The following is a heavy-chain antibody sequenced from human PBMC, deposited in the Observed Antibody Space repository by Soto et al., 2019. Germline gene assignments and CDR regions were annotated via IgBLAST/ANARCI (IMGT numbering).Heavy chain of an antibody. D-gene: IGHD2-21*01. CDR2: IYYSGST. V-gene: IGHV4-30-4*01. Sequence: SETLSLTCTVSGGSISSGDYYWSWIRQPPGKGLEWIGYIYYSGSTYYNPSLKSRVTISVDTSKNQFSLKLSSVTAADTAVYYCARVAKVGYYFDYWGQGTLVTVSS. CDR1: GGSISSGDYY. J-gene: IGHJ4*02. CDR3: ARVAKVGYYFDY.